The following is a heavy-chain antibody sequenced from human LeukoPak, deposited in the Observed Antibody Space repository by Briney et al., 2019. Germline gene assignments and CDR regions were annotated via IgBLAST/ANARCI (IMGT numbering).Heavy chain of an antibody. CDR2: ISAYNGNT. V-gene: IGHV1-18*01. CDR1: GYTFTSYG. D-gene: IGHD6-13*01. J-gene: IGHJ6*02. CDR3: ARDLRPAYSSSWYAPSYYYYYGMDV. Sequence: ASVKVSCKASGYTFTSYGISCVRQAPGQGLEWMGWISAYNGNTNYAQKLQGRVTMTTDTSTSIAYMELRSLRSDDTAVYYCARDLRPAYSSSWYAPSYYYYYGMDVWGQGTTVTVSS.